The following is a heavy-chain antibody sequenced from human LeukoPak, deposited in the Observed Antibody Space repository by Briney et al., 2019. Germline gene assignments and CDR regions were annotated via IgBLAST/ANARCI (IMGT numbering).Heavy chain of an antibody. J-gene: IGHJ4*02. V-gene: IGHV5-51*01. CDR2: FYPGDSDS. CDR3: ARHPSTYYDFWTGKHPSSPDY. CDR1: GSPFTSYW. Sequence: GAPLKISGKGSGSPFTSYWIGWVRQLPGKGLEWMGIFYPGDSDSRYSPSFQGQVTISADKSISTAYLQLSSLKASDTAMYYCARHPSTYYDFWTGKHPSSPDYWGQGTLVTVSS. D-gene: IGHD3-3*01.